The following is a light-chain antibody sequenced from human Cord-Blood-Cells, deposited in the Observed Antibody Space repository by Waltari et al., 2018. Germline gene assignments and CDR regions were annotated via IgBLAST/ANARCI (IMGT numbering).Light chain of an antibody. CDR2: EFS. Sequence: SALTQPASVSGSPGQSITISCTGTSSDVGGYNYVSWYQQHPGKAPKLMIYEFSNRPSGVSKRFSGSKSGNTASLTISGLQAEDEADYYCSSYTSSNTLVFGTGTKVTVL. J-gene: IGLJ1*01. CDR3: SSYTSSNTLV. V-gene: IGLV2-14*01. CDR1: SSDVGGYNY.